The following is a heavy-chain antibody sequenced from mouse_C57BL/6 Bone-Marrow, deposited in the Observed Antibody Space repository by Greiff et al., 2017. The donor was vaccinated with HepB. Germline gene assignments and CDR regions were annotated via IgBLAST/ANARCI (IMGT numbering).Heavy chain of an antibody. CDR2: IWTGGGT. V-gene: IGHV2-9-1*01. D-gene: IGHD2-1*01. Sequence: QRVESGPGLVAPSQSLSITCTVSGFSLTSYAISWVRQPPGKGLEWLGVIWTGGGTNYNSALKSRLSISKDNSKSQVFLKMNSLQTDDTARYYCASIYYGNSWFAYWGQGTLVTVSA. CDR3: ASIYYGNSWFAY. J-gene: IGHJ3*01. CDR1: GFSLTSYA.